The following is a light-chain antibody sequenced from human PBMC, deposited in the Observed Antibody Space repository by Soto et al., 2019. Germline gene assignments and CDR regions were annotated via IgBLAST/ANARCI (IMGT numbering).Light chain of an antibody. V-gene: IGKV3-20*01. Sequence: EIVLTQSPGTLSLSPGERATLSCRASQSVSSSYLAWYQQKPGQAPRLLIYGASSRATGIPDRFSGSGSGTDFTLTISRLEPEDVAVYYCQQYGSSPLLTFGGGTQVEIK. CDR2: GAS. J-gene: IGKJ4*01. CDR3: QQYGSSPLLT. CDR1: QSVSSSY.